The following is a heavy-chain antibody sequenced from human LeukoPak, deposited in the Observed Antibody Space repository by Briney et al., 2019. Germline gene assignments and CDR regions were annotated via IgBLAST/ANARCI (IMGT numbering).Heavy chain of an antibody. J-gene: IGHJ4*02. Sequence: SETLSLTCTVSGGSISSYYWSWIRQPPGKGLEWIGYIYYSGCTNYNPSLKSRVTISVDTSKNQFSLKLSSVTAADTAVYYCARLSGRSSGGSGLLGHFDYWGQGTLVTVSS. V-gene: IGHV4-59*08. D-gene: IGHD1-26*01. CDR3: ARLSGRSSGGSGLLGHFDY. CDR2: IYYSGCT. CDR1: GGSISSYY.